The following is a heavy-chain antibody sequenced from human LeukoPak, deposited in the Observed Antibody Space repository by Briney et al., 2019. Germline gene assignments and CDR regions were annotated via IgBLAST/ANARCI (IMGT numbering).Heavy chain of an antibody. J-gene: IGHJ4*02. CDR2: IIPIFGTA. D-gene: IGHD3-22*01. CDR3: ATLESSVYRDYYFDY. V-gene: IGHV1-69*13. CDR1: GGTFSSYA. Sequence: ASVKLSCKASGGTFSSYAISWVRQAPGQGLEWMGGIIPIFGTANYAQKFQGRVTITADESTSTAYMELSSLRSEDTAVYYCATLESSVYRDYYFDYWGQGTLVTVSS.